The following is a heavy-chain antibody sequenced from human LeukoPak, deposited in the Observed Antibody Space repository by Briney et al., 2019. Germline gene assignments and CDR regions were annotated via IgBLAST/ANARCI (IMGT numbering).Heavy chain of an antibody. Sequence: GGSLRLSCVASGFTFGKYWMSWVRQAPGKGLEWVANIKLDGSEKNYVDPVKGRFTISRDNTKNSLYLQMSSLRAEDTAVYFCARVTMYCFDYWGQGTLVTVSS. CDR2: IKLDGSEK. CDR3: ARVTMYCFDY. D-gene: IGHD5-24*01. V-gene: IGHV3-7*01. CDR1: GFTFGKYW. J-gene: IGHJ4*02.